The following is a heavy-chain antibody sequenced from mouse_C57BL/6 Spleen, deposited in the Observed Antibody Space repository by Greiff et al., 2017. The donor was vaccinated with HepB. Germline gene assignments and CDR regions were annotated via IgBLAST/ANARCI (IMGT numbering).Heavy chain of an antibody. V-gene: IGHV1-15*01. CDR2: IDPETGGT. D-gene: IGHD2-2*01. J-gene: IGHJ2*01. Sequence: QVQLQQSGAELVRPGASVTLSCKASGYTFTDYEMHWVKQTPVHGLEWIGAIDPETGGTAYNQKFKGKAILTADKSSSTAYMELRSLTSEDSAVYYCTPLLWLRRDYFDYWGQGTTRTVSS. CDR3: TPLLWLRRDYFDY. CDR1: GYTFTDYE.